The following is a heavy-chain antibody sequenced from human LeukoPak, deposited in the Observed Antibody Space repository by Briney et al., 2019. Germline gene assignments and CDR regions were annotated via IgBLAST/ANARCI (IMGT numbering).Heavy chain of an antibody. D-gene: IGHD7-27*01. V-gene: IGHV3-30*03. CDR3: ARDGWGSVTGPLDY. CDR1: GFTFSSYW. CDR2: ISYDGSNK. Sequence: GGSLRLSCAASGFTFSSYWTSWVRQAPGKGLEWVAVISYDGSNKYYADSVKGRFTISRDNSKNTLYLQMNSLRAEDTAVYYCARDGWGSVTGPLDYWGQGTLVTVSS. J-gene: IGHJ4*02.